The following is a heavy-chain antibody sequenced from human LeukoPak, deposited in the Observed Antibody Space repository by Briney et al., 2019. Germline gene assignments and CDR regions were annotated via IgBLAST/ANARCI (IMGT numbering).Heavy chain of an antibody. J-gene: IGHJ5*02. D-gene: IGHD6-19*01. CDR2: IIPILGIA. Sequence: SVKVSCKASGGTFSSYAISWVRQAPGQGLEWMGRIIPILGIANYAQKFRGRVTITADKSTSTAYMELSSLRSEDTAVYYCARGQWLVPSGNWFDPWGQGTLVTVSS. CDR3: ARGQWLVPSGNWFDP. V-gene: IGHV1-69*04. CDR1: GGTFSSYA.